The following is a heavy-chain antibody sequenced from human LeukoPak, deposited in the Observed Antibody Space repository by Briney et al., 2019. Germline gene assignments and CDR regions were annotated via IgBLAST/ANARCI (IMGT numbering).Heavy chain of an antibody. D-gene: IGHD3-10*01. Sequence: GGSLRLSCAASGFTLSSYAMSWVRQAPGKGLEWVSAISGSGGSTYYADSVKGRFTISRDNSKNTLYLQMNTLRAEDTAVYYCAKGRPITMVRGVLFDYWGQGTLVTVSS. CDR2: ISGSGGST. CDR1: GFTLSSYA. CDR3: AKGRPITMVRGVLFDY. J-gene: IGHJ4*02. V-gene: IGHV3-23*01.